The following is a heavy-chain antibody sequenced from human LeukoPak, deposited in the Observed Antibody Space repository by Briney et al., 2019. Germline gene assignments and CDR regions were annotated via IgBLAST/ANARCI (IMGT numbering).Heavy chain of an antibody. Sequence: SQTLSLTCAISGDSVSSNSASWNWIRQSPSGGLEWLGRTYYRSKWYNDYAVSVKSRIIINPDTSKNQFSLQLNSVTPEDTAVYYCARAVAGGMGADYWGQGTLVTVHS. V-gene: IGHV6-1*01. D-gene: IGHD6-19*01. CDR2: TYYRSKWYN. J-gene: IGHJ4*02. CDR3: ARAVAGGMGADY. CDR1: GDSVSSNSAS.